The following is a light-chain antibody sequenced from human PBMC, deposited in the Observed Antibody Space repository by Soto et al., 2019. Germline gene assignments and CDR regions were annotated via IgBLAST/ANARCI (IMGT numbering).Light chain of an antibody. CDR3: QQYGSSLIT. CDR1: QSVGGS. V-gene: IGKV3-20*01. J-gene: IGKJ5*01. Sequence: EVVMTQSPCTLSLSPGERATLSCRASQSVGGSLAWYQQRPGQAPRLLVYHTSNRATGIPDRFSASGSGTDFTLTISRLEPEDFAVYYCQQYGSSLITFGQGTRLEIK. CDR2: HTS.